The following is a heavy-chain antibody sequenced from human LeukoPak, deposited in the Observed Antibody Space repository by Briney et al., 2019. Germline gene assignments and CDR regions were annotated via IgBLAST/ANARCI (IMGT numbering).Heavy chain of an antibody. CDR3: ATDRQRGAETPPNF. CDR1: GFTFSSFE. D-gene: IGHD3-10*01. V-gene: IGHV3-48*03. J-gene: IGHJ4*02. Sequence: GGSLRLSCAASGFTFSSFEMNWVRQAPGKGLEWVSYISSSGNTMYYADSVKGRFTISRDNAKNSLYLQMNSLRADDTAVYYCATDRQRGAETPPNFWGQGTLVTVSS. CDR2: ISSSGNTM.